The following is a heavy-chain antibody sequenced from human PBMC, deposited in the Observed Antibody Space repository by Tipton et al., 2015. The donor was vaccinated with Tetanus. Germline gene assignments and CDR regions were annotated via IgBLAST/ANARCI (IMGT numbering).Heavy chain of an antibody. D-gene: IGHD3-9*01. V-gene: IGHV3-64*01. J-gene: IGHJ1*01. CDR2: ILHDGVGP. CDR1: GFTFSSYP. CDR3: ATDILAAGENH. Sequence: SLRLSCAASGFTFSSYPMHWVRQAPGKGLEYVSSILHDGVGPFYANSVKGRFSISRDNSKNTLFLQMDSLRAEDTAVYFCATDILAAGENHWGRGTRVIVSS.